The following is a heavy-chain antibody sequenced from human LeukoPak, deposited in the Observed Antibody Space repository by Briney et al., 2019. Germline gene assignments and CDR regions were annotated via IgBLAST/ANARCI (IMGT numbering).Heavy chain of an antibody. Sequence: GGSLRLSCAASGLTFSTYSMNWVRQAPGKGLEWVSSISSSSGFIYYADSVKGRFTISRDNSNNTLYLQMNSLRAEDTAIYYCAKDLRGYYDLEAFFDYWGQGTLVTVSS. V-gene: IGHV3-21*04. J-gene: IGHJ4*02. D-gene: IGHD3-3*01. CDR1: GLTFSTYS. CDR3: AKDLRGYYDLEAFFDY. CDR2: ISSSSGFI.